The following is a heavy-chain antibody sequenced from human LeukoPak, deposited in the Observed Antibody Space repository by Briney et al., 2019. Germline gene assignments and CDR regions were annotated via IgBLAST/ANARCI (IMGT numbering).Heavy chain of an antibody. J-gene: IGHJ4*02. CDR3: ARGLDDY. CDR1: GYSISSGYY. V-gene: IGHV4-38-2*02. Sequence: SETLSLTCTVSGYSISSGYYWGWIRQSPGKGLEWIGSISHSGSTAYNPYLKSRVTILRDTSKNQFSLKVTSVTAADTAVYYCARGLDDYWGQGTLVTVSS. D-gene: IGHD1-1*01. CDR2: ISHSGST.